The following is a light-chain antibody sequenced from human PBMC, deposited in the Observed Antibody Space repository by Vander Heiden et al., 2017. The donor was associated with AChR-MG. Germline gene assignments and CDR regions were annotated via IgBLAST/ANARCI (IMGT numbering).Light chain of an antibody. CDR3: QVWDSDSDHVV. J-gene: IGLJ3*02. CDR1: NIASKS. V-gene: IGLV3-21*02. CDR2: DDS. Sequence: SYVLTQPPSASVAPGQTARITCGGNNIASKSVHWYQQKPGLAPVMVVYDDSDRPSGIPERFSGSNSGSTATLTVSRVEAGDEADYYCQVWDSDSDHVVFGGGTKLTVL.